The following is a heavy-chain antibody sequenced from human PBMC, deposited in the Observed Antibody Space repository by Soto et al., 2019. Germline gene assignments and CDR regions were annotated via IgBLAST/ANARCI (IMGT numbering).Heavy chain of an antibody. J-gene: IGHJ4*02. V-gene: IGHV1-8*01. CDR2: MNPNRGNT. D-gene: IGHD3-3*01. CDR1: GYTFTSYD. Sequence: ASVKVSCKASGYTFTSYDINWVRQATGQGLEWMGWMNPNRGNTGYAQKFQGRVTMTRNTSISTAYMELSSLRSEDTAVYYCARSDTIFGVVWFDYWGQGTLVTVSS. CDR3: ARSDTIFGVVWFDY.